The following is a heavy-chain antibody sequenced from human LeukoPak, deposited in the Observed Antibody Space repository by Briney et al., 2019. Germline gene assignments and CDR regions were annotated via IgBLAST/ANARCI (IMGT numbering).Heavy chain of an antibody. CDR2: MNPNSGNT. CDR1: GYTFTSYD. CDR3: VRDPAPSNWFDP. V-gene: IGHV1-8*01. Sequence: ASVKVSCKASGYTFTSYDINWVRQATGQGLEWMGWMNPNSGNTGYAQKFQGRVTMTRNTSISTAYMELSSLRSEDTAVYYCVRDPAPSNWFDPWGQGTLVTVSS. D-gene: IGHD2-8*01. J-gene: IGHJ5*02.